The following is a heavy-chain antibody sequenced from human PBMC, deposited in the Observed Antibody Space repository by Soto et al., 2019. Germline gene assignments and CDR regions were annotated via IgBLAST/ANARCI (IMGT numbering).Heavy chain of an antibody. Sequence: GGSLRLSCAASKFTFSVYSMSWVRQAPGKGLEWVSSIGASGNRYYADSVRGRFTISRDNPESSLFLQMNSLRVDDTAVYFCARDNKTVFWAGRQNKNGFGPGGKGTLSTVS. CDR1: KFTFSVYS. CDR3: ARDNKTVFWAGRQNKNGFGP. CDR2: IGASGNR. D-gene: IGHD3-3*01. J-gene: IGHJ5*02. V-gene: IGHV3-21*06.